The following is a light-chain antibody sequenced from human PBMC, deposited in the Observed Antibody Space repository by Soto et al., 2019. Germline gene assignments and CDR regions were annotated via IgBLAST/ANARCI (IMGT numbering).Light chain of an antibody. CDR2: GAS. CDR3: QKYNIAPWT. CDR1: QSVSSSY. Sequence: EIVLTQSPGTLSLSPVERATLSCRASQSVSSSYLAWYQQRPGQAPRLLIYGASSRATGIPDRFSGSGSGTDFTLTISSLQPEDVATYYCQKYNIAPWTFGQGTKVDI. J-gene: IGKJ1*01. V-gene: IGKV3-20*01.